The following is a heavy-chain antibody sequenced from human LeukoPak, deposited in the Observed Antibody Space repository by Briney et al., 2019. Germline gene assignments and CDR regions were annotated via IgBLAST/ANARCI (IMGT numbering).Heavy chain of an antibody. Sequence: PSETLSLTCAVNGGSFSGYYWSWIRQPPGKGMEWIGEINHSGSTNYSPSLKSRVTISVDTSKNQFSLKLSSVTAADTAVYYCARKKYYDILTGLYNWFDPWGQGTLVTVSS. CDR3: ARKKYYDILTGLYNWFDP. D-gene: IGHD3-9*01. J-gene: IGHJ5*02. CDR2: INHSGST. CDR1: GGSFSGYY. V-gene: IGHV4-34*01.